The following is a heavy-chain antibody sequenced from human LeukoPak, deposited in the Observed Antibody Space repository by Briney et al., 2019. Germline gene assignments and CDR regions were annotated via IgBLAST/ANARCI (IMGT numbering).Heavy chain of an antibody. CDR1: GFNLGSYT. CDR2: ISGSGSSR. CDR3: ATSTLWFGEFFNRRTWYDS. D-gene: IGHD3-10*01. Sequence: QPGGSLRLSCAASGFNLGSYTMSWVRQAPGKGPQWVAAISGSGSSRYHADSVRGRFTISKDNSKNTLYLQMNSLSAEDTAIYYCATSTLWFGEFFNRRTWYDSWGQGTLVTVSS. V-gene: IGHV3-23*01. J-gene: IGHJ5*01.